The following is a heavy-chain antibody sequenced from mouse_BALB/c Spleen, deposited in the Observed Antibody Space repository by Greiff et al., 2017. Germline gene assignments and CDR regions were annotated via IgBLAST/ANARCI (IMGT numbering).Heavy chain of an antibody. Sequence: EVKLMESGPGLVKPSQSLSLTCSVTGYSITSGYYWNWIRQFPGNKLEWMGYISYDGSNNYNPSLKNRISITRDTSKNQFFLKLNSVTTEDTATYYCAREDYGTSTGAYWGQGTLVTVSA. CDR1: GYSITSGYY. CDR2: ISYDGSN. J-gene: IGHJ3*01. CDR3: AREDYGTSTGAY. D-gene: IGHD1-1*01. V-gene: IGHV3-6*02.